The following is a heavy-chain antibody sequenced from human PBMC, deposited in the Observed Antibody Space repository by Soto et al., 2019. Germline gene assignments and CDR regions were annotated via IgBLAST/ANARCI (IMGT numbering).Heavy chain of an antibody. CDR3: AKVASSWYSSGNYGLDV. Sequence: GGSLRLSCAASGFSFSSYGIHWVRQAPGKGLEWVALILYDGSNEYYGDSVRGRFTVSRDNSKNTLYLQMNSLRGEDTAVYYCAKVASSWYSSGNYGLDVWGQGTTVTVSS. J-gene: IGHJ6*02. CDR2: ILYDGSNE. D-gene: IGHD6-13*01. CDR1: GFSFSSYG. V-gene: IGHV3-30*18.